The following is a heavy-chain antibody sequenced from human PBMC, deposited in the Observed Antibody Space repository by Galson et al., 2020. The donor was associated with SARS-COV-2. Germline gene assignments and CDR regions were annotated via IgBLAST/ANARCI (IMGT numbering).Heavy chain of an antibody. D-gene: IGHD5-18*01. J-gene: IGHJ6*02. CDR3: ARDTGYSYGFGSLDV. V-gene: IGHV4-31*03. Sequence: SETLSLTCTVSGGSISSGGYYWSWIRQHPGKGLEWIGYIYYSGSTYYNPSLKSRVTISVDTSKNQFSLKLSSVTAADTAVYYCARDTGYSYGFGSLDVWGQVTTVTVSS. CDR2: IYYSGST. CDR1: GGSISSGGYY.